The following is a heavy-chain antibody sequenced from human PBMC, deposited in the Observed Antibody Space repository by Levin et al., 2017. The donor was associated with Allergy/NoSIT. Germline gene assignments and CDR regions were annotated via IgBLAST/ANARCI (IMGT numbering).Heavy chain of an antibody. CDR3: AKPTVAGTFASDY. V-gene: IGHV3-23*01. J-gene: IGHJ4*02. CDR1: GFTFPSYA. CDR2: ISDSGDAT. D-gene: IGHD6-19*01. Sequence: GESLKISCVTSGFTFPSYAMNWVRQAPGKGLEWVSAISDSGDATYYADFVKGRFTISRDNSKYTVYLQMNTLRADDTAVYYCAKPTVAGTFASDYWGQGTLVAVSS.